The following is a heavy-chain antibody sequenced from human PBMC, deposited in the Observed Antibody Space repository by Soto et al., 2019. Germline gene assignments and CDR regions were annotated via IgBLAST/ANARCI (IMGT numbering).Heavy chain of an antibody. CDR1: GFSLSTSGMC. J-gene: IGHJ4*02. Sequence: GSGATLVNPTQTLTLTCTFSGFSLSTSGMCVSWIRQPPGKALEWLARVDWDDDKYYSTSLKTRLTISKDTSKNQVVLTMTNMDPVDTATYYCARFNRRYSYGYGFDYWGQGILVTVSS. CDR3: ARFNRRYSYGYGFDY. CDR2: VDWDDDK. V-gene: IGHV2-70*11. D-gene: IGHD5-18*01.